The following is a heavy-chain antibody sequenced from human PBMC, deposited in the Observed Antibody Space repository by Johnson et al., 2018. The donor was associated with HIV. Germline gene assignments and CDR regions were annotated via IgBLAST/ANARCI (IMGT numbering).Heavy chain of an antibody. Sequence: QVQLVGSGGAVVQPGRSLRVSCAASGFTFRSYAMHWVRQAPGKGLEWVAVITYDGRNKYYADFVKGRFIISRDNSKNMTNLQMNGLSGEDTADYYCVRDQGSGWPTNAFDIWGQGTRVTVSS. J-gene: IGHJ3*02. V-gene: IGHV3-30*04. CDR1: GFTFRSYA. CDR2: ITYDGRNK. CDR3: VRDQGSGWPTNAFDI. D-gene: IGHD6-19*01.